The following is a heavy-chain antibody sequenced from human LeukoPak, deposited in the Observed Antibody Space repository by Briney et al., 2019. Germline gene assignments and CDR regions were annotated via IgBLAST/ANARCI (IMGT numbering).Heavy chain of an antibody. CDR3: ARVAAEAQWLVQPRDKTPWFDP. V-gene: IGHV4-38-2*02. D-gene: IGHD6-19*01. J-gene: IGHJ5*02. Sequence: SSETLSLTCTVSGYSISSGYYWGWIRQPPGKGLEWIGSIYHSGSTYYNPSLKSRVTISVDTSKNQFSLKLSSVTAADTAVYYCARVAAEAQWLVQPRDKTPWFDPWGQGTLVTVSS. CDR2: IYHSGST. CDR1: GYSISSGYY.